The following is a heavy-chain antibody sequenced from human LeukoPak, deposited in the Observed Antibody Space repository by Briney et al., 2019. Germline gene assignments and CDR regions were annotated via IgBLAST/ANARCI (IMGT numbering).Heavy chain of an antibody. J-gene: IGHJ4*02. CDR1: GGSVSSGSYY. D-gene: IGHD3-22*01. V-gene: IGHV4-61*01. CDR2: IYYSGST. Sequence: PSETLSLTCTVSGGSVSSGSYYWSWIRQPPGKRLEWIGYIYYSGSTNYNPSLKSRVTISVDTSKNQFSLNLSSVTAADTAVYYCAKHRFESGGYHSTDWGQGTLVTVSS. CDR3: AKHRFESGGYHSTD.